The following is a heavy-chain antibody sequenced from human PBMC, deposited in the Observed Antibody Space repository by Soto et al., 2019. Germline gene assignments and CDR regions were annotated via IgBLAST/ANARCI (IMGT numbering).Heavy chain of an antibody. CDR3: GRDGVGATTLGWVDP. CDR1: GYTFIGYY. V-gene: IGHV1-2*06. J-gene: IGHJ5*02. Sequence: QVQLVQSGAEVKKPGASVKVSCKASGYTFIGYYIHWVRQAPVQGLEWMGRINPRSGDTTYAQKFQGRLTMTRDTSISTAYMELSSLRSDDTAVYYCGRDGVGATTLGWVDPWGQGSLVTVSS. CDR2: INPRSGDT. D-gene: IGHD1-26*01.